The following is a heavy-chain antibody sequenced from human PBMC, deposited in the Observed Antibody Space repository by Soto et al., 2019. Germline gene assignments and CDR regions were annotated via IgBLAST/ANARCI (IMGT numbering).Heavy chain of an antibody. V-gene: IGHV3-30*18. D-gene: IGHD3-3*01. Sequence: GGSLRLSCAASGFTFSSYGMHWVRQAPGKGLEWVAVISYDGSNKYYADSVKGRFTISRDNSKNTLYLQMNSLRAEDTAVYYCAKGARILEWLLSSYYFDYWGQGTLVTVSS. CDR1: GFTFSSYG. CDR3: AKGARILEWLLSSYYFDY. CDR2: ISYDGSNK. J-gene: IGHJ4*02.